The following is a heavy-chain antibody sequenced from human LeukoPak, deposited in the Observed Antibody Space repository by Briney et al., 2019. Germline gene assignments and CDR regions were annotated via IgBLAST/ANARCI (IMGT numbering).Heavy chain of an antibody. Sequence: GGSLRLSCAASGFTFSSYAMSWVRLAPGKGLEWVSGIIGSGGSTYHADSVKGRLTISRDNSKNTMYLQMNSLRAEDTAVYYCAKGSLVVVITDYYFDSWGQGTLVTVSS. D-gene: IGHD3-22*01. CDR3: AKGSLVVVITDYYFDS. CDR2: IIGSGGST. J-gene: IGHJ4*02. CDR1: GFTFSSYA. V-gene: IGHV3-23*01.